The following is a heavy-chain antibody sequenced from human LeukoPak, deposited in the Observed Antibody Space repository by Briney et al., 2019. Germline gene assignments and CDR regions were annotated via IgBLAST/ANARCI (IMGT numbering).Heavy chain of an antibody. D-gene: IGHD3-22*01. CDR3: ARVPHYYDSSGYRDAFDI. Sequence: SETLSLTCAVSGGSISSSNWWSWVRQPPGKGLEWIGEIYHSGSTNYNPSLKSRVTISVDKSKNQFSLKLSSVTAADTAVYYCARVPHYYDSSGYRDAFDIWGQGTMVTVSS. CDR1: GGSISSSNW. CDR2: IYHSGST. J-gene: IGHJ3*02. V-gene: IGHV4-4*02.